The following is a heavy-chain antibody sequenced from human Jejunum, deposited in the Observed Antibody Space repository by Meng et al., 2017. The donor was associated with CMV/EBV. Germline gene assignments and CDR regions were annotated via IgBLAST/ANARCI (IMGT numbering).Heavy chain of an antibody. CDR2: IDWNSDTR. V-gene: IGHV3-9*01. D-gene: IGHD1-26*01. Sequence: GFTFRSYAMHWVRQAPGKGLEWVSRIDWNSDTRDYADSVKGRFIISRDNAKDSLYLQMNSLRAEDTAIYYCAKDIYSGTYTGMNHWGQGTLVTVSS. CDR3: AKDIYSGTYTGMNH. CDR1: GFTFRSYA. J-gene: IGHJ5*02.